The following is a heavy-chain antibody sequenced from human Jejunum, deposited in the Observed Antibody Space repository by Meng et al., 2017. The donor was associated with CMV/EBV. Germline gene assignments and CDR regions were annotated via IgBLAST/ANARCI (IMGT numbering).Heavy chain of an antibody. CDR2: IYSSGST. CDR1: SDSISSNF. V-gene: IGHV4-4*07. Sequence: QVQLHEAGSGLVKPSETLSLTCTVSSDSISSNFWSWIRQPAGKGLEWIGRIYSSGSTFYNPSLKSRVTMSVDTSKNQFSLSLASVTAADTAIYFCAREESVGIAVTGTFDYWGQGILVTVSS. D-gene: IGHD6-19*01. CDR3: AREESVGIAVTGTFDY. J-gene: IGHJ4*02.